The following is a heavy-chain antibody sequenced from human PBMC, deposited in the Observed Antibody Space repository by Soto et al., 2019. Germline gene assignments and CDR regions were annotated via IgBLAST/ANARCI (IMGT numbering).Heavy chain of an antibody. V-gene: IGHV3-15*01. CDR2: IQKEADGGAT. J-gene: IGHJ4*02. Sequence: EVLLVESGGGLAKPGESLRLSCEASGFTFRNVWMTWIRRAPGRGLEWVATIQKEADGGATDYGAPVAGRFTIARDDSQRILYLQMTRLKSEDTGLDYGTTGENWGRGTLVTVAS. D-gene: IGHD3-16*01. CDR1: GFTFRNVW. CDR3: TTGEN.